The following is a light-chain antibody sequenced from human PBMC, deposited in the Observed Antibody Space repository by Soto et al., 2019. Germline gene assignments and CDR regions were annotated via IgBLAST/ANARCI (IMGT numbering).Light chain of an antibody. CDR1: QSVSSN. CDR2: GAF. J-gene: IGKJ1*01. CDR3: QQYNDWPLT. V-gene: IGKV3-15*01. Sequence: EIVMTQSPVTLSVSPGERTTLSCRASQSVSSNLAWYQQKPGQAPSLLISGAFTRATGIPARFSGTGSGTEFTLTITSLQSEDFALYYGQQYNDWPLTFGQGTKVDI.